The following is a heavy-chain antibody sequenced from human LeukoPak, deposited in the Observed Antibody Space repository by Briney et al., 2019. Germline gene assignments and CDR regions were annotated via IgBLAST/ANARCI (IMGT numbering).Heavy chain of an antibody. V-gene: IGHV3-23*01. J-gene: IGHJ4*02. Sequence: GGSLRLSCAASGFTFSNYAMSWVRQAPGKGLEWVSVISGLGGSTYYADSMKGRFAISRDNSKSTLWLQMNSLRVDDTAIYYCARDVEARISAAGTLDYWGQGSLVTVSS. D-gene: IGHD6-13*01. CDR3: ARDVEARISAAGTLDY. CDR2: ISGLGGST. CDR1: GFTFSNYA.